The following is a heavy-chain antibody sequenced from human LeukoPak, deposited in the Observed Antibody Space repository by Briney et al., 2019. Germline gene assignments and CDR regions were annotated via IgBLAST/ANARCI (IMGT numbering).Heavy chain of an antibody. CDR2: VSDSRDV. CDR1: GFTFSTYT. CDR3: TRDGLHTAHFDY. V-gene: IGHV3-48*02. D-gene: IGHD5-18*01. Sequence: PGGSLRLSCAASGFTFSTYTMNWVRQAPGKGLEWVSTVSDSRDVHYSDSVKGRFTISRDNARNSLYLQMNSLRDEDTAVYYCTRDGLHTAHFDYWGPGTLVTVSS. J-gene: IGHJ4*02.